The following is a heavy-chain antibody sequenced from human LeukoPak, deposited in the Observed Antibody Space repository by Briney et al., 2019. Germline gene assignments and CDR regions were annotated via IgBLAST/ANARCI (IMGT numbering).Heavy chain of an antibody. CDR3: ARVTSVGAGSSTNYYYYYYMDV. CDR2: ISSSGSTI. CDR1: GFTFSDYY. D-gene: IGHD1-26*01. V-gene: IGHV3-11*01. J-gene: IGHJ6*03. Sequence: GGSLRLSCAASGFTFSDYYMSWIRQAPGKGLEWVSYISSSGSTIYYADSVKGRFTISRDNAKNSLYLQMNSLRAEDTAVYYCARVTSVGAGSSTNYYYYYYMDVWGKGTTVTISS.